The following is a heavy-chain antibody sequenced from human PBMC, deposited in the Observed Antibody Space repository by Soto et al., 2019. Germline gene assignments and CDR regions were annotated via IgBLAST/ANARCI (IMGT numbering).Heavy chain of an antibody. D-gene: IGHD1-26*01. CDR1: GFAFRSYA. Sequence: DVQLLESGGGLVQPGGSLRLSCAASGFAFRSYAMSWVRQTPGKGLEWVSAISGGGTSTYFADSVKGRFTISRDNSKTTLYLHMNSLGAEDTAVYYCAKYMSLGATFDSWGQGTLVIVSS. V-gene: IGHV3-23*01. CDR2: ISGGGTST. CDR3: AKYMSLGATFDS. J-gene: IGHJ4*02.